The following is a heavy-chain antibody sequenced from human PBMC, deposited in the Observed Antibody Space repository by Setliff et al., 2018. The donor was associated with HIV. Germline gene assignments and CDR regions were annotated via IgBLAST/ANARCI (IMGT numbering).Heavy chain of an antibody. Sequence: SETLSLTCTVSGGSISSYYWSWIRQPPGKGLEWIGYIYYSGSTNYNPSLKSRVTISVDTSKNQFSLKLSSVTAADTAVYYRASCPEIIVGAIDYWGQGTLVTVSS. CDR3: ASCPEIIVGAIDY. J-gene: IGHJ4*02. D-gene: IGHD1-26*01. CDR2: IYYSGST. V-gene: IGHV4-59*08. CDR1: GGSISSYY.